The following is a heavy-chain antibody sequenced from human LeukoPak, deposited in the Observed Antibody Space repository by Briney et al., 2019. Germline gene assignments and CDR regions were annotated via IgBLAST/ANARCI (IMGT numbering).Heavy chain of an antibody. J-gene: IGHJ6*03. CDR3: ARGAARGYYYYMDV. D-gene: IGHD6-6*01. Sequence: SETPSLTCTVSGGSISSGGYYWSWIRQPPGKGLEWIGYIYHSGSTYYNPSLKSRVTISVDRSKNQFSLKLSSVTAADTAVYYCARGAARGYYYYMDVWGKGTTVTVSS. CDR2: IYHSGST. CDR1: GGSISSGGYY. V-gene: IGHV4-30-2*01.